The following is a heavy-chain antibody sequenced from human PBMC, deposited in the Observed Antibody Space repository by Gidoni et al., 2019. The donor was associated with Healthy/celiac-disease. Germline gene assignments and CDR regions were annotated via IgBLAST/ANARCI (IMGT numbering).Heavy chain of an antibody. Sequence: QVQLVQSGAEVKKPGASVKVSCKASGYTFTSYAMHWVRQAPGQRLEWMGWINAGNGNTKYSQKFQSRVTITRDTSASTAYMELSSLRSEDTAVYYCARGKGIAAAAWFDPWGQGTLVTVSS. D-gene: IGHD6-13*01. CDR1: GYTFTSYA. V-gene: IGHV1-3*01. J-gene: IGHJ5*02. CDR2: INAGNGNT. CDR3: ARGKGIAAAAWFDP.